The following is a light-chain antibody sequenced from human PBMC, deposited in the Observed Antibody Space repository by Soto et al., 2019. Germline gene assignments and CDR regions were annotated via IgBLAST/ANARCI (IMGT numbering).Light chain of an antibody. V-gene: IGKV3-15*01. Sequence: EKVMTQSPATLSVSPGERVTLSCRASQSVGTKLAWYQQKFGQAPRLLIYGASTRATGVPARFSGSGSGTEFTLTIISLQSEDHAVYYCQHYYVWPVVTFGGGTKVEIK. CDR3: QHYYVWPVVT. J-gene: IGKJ4*01. CDR2: GAS. CDR1: QSVGTK.